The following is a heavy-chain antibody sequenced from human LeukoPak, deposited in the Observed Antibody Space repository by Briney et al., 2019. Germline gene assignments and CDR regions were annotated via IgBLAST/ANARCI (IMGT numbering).Heavy chain of an antibody. D-gene: IGHD6-13*01. CDR3: ARGRRYSSSWYSNYFDY. J-gene: IGHJ4*02. Sequence: SETLSLTCAVYGGSFSGYYWSWIRQPPGKGLEWIGEINHSGSTNYNPSLKSRVTISVDTSKNQFSLKLSSVTAADTAVYYYARGRRYSSSWYSNYFDYWGQGTLVTVSS. V-gene: IGHV4-34*01. CDR2: INHSGST. CDR1: GGSFSGYY.